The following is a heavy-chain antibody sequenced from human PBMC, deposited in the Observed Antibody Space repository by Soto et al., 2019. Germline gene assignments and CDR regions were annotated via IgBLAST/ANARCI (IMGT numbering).Heavy chain of an antibody. V-gene: IGHV3-23*01. D-gene: IGHD6-19*01. CDR2: IGVDGVTT. CDR1: GFTFSNFG. CDR3: VKDRTMAAPNDYFDY. J-gene: IGHJ4*02. Sequence: EVQLLESGGDLVQPGGSLRLSCVASGFTFSNFGMSWVRQAPGQGLQWVSIIGVDGVTTYYADSVRGRFTLSRDNSKNTLYLQMNSLRAEDTAIYYCVKDRTMAAPNDYFDYWGQGTLVTVSS.